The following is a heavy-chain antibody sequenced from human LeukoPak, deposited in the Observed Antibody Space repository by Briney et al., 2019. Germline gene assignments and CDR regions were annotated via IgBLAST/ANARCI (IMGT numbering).Heavy chain of an antibody. CDR1: GYTFTGYY. D-gene: IGHD1-26*01. CDR2: INPNSGGT. J-gene: IGHJ4*02. CDR3: ARDSSGSYPQDFDY. Sequence: AASVKVSCKASGYTFTGYYMHWVRQAPGQGLEWMGWINPNSGGTNYAQKFQDRVTMTRDTSISTAYMELSRLRSDDTAVYYCARDSSGSYPQDFDYWGQGTLVTVSS. V-gene: IGHV1-2*02.